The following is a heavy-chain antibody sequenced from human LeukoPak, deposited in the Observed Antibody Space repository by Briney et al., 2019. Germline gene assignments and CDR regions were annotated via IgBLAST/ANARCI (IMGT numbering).Heavy chain of an antibody. Sequence: GGSLRLSCAASGFTFSSYAMHWVRQAPGKGLEWVAVISYDGSNKYYADSVKGRFTISRDNSKNTLYLQMNSLRAEDTAVYYCARGYSYGPISYFDYWGQGTLVTVSS. CDR2: ISYDGSNK. CDR3: ARGYSYGPISYFDY. D-gene: IGHD5-18*01. CDR1: GFTFSSYA. J-gene: IGHJ4*02. V-gene: IGHV3-30-3*01.